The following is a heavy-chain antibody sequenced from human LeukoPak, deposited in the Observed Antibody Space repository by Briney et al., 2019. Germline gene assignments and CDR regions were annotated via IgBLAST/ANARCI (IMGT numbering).Heavy chain of an antibody. CDR2: ISXXXXYI. V-gene: IGHV3-21*01. J-gene: IGHJ3*02. Sequence: PGGSLRLSCAASGFTFSSYSMNWVRQAPGKGLEWVSSISXXXXYIYYADSVKGRFTISRDNAKNSLYLQMNSLRAEDTAVYYCARDRGYYDILTGLRPGAFDIWGQGTMVTVSS. CDR3: ARDRGYYDILTGLRPGAFDI. D-gene: IGHD3-9*01. CDR1: GFTFSSYS.